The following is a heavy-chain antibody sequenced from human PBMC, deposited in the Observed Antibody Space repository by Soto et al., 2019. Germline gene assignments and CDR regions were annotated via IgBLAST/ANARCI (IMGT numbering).Heavy chain of an antibody. J-gene: IGHJ4*02. CDR3: AKDHRERIVVVVAAHAY. CDR2: ISGSGGST. CDR1: GFTFSSYA. D-gene: IGHD2-15*01. V-gene: IGHV3-23*01. Sequence: PGGSLRLSCAASGFTFSSYAMSWVRQAPGKGLEWVSAISGSGGSTYYADSVKGRFTISRDNSKNTLYLQMNSLRAEDTAVYYCAKDHRERIVVVVAAHAYWGQGTLVTVSS.